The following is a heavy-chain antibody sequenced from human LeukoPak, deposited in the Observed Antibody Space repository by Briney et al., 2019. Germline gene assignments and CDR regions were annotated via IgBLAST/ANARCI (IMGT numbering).Heavy chain of an antibody. CDR1: GDSISSYY. Sequence: SETLSLTCTVSGDSISSYYWSWIRQPAGKRLEWIGRIYTNGDTKYNPSLKSRVTMSVDTSKNQFSLRLNSVTAADTAVYYCARIRSYEPLDAFDMWGQGTMVIVSS. V-gene: IGHV4-4*07. CDR3: ARIRSYEPLDAFDM. J-gene: IGHJ3*02. CDR2: IYTNGDT. D-gene: IGHD3-16*01.